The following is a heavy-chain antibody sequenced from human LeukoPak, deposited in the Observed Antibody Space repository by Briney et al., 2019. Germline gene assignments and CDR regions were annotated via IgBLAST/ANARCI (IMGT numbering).Heavy chain of an antibody. V-gene: IGHV3-30*02. J-gene: IGHJ5*02. D-gene: IGHD3-22*01. CDR2: IRYDGSNK. Sequence: TGGSLRLSCAASGFTFSSYGMHWVRQAPGKGLEWVAFIRYDGSNKYYADSVKGRFTISRDNSKNTLYLQMNSLRAEDTAVCYCAKSYRTYYYDSSGYENWFDPWGQGTLVTVSS. CDR3: AKSYRTYYYDSSGYENWFDP. CDR1: GFTFSSYG.